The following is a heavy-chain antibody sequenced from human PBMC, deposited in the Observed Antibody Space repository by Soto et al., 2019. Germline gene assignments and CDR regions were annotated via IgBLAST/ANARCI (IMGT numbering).Heavy chain of an antibody. CDR3: ARQRTTVVTQAYFDH. J-gene: IGHJ4*02. Sequence: SETLSLTCIVSGESISSSSYYWGWIRRPPGKGLEWIGSIYYSGRTYYNPSFKSRVTISIDTSKNQFSLKLSSVTATDTAVYYCARQRTTVVTQAYFDHWGQGALVTVSP. CDR1: GESISSSSYY. D-gene: IGHD2-21*02. V-gene: IGHV4-39*01. CDR2: IYYSGRT.